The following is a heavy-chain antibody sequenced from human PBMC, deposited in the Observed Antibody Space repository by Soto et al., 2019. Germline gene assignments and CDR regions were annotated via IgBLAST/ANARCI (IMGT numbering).Heavy chain of an antibody. Sequence: EVQLVESGGGLVQPGGSLRLSCAASGFTFSSYSMNWVRQAPGKGLEWVSYISSSSSTIYYADSVKGRFTISRDNAKNSLYLQMNSLRADDTAVYYCARDLRRGAEKINPPWYMDVWGKGTTVTVSS. CDR3: ARDLRRGAEKINPPWYMDV. J-gene: IGHJ6*03. V-gene: IGHV3-48*01. D-gene: IGHD3-10*01. CDR2: ISSSSSTI. CDR1: GFTFSSYS.